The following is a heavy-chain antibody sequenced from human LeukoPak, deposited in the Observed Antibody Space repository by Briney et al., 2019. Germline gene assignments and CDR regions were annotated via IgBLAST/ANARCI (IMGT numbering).Heavy chain of an antibody. J-gene: IGHJ4*02. V-gene: IGHV3-30*18. CDR1: GFTFISYG. Sequence: GGSLRLSCPASGFTFISYGMHWVRQAPGKGLEWVTVISYDGSNKYYADSVKGRFTISRDNSKNTLYLQMNSLRAEDTAVYYCAKDRTGGSLRIPDYWGQGTLVTVSS. CDR2: ISYDGSNK. CDR3: AKDRTGGSLRIPDY. D-gene: IGHD1-1*01.